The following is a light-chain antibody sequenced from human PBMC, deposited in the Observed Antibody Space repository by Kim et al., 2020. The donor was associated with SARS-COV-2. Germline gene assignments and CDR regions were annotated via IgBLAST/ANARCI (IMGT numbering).Light chain of an antibody. J-gene: IGKJ4*01. CDR3: QQYSSLPLT. Sequence: SPGERATVSCKASRSVASNYLAWYQQTPGQAPRLLIFGVSSRATGIPDRFSGSGSGTEYSLTINRLEPEDFAVYYCQQYSSLPLTFGGGTKVDIK. CDR1: RSVASNY. V-gene: IGKV3-20*01. CDR2: GVS.